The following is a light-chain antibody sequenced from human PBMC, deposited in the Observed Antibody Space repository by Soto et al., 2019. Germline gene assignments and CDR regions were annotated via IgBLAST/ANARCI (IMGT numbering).Light chain of an antibody. CDR2: GNS. V-gene: IGLV1-40*01. Sequence: QSVLTQPPSVSGAPGQRVTISCTGSSSNIWAGYDVHWYKQLPGTAPKLLIYGNSNRPSGVPDRFSGSKSGTSASLAITGLQAEDEADYYCQSYDSSLSVVFGGGTKLTVL. CDR3: QSYDSSLSVV. J-gene: IGLJ2*01. CDR1: SSNIWAGYD.